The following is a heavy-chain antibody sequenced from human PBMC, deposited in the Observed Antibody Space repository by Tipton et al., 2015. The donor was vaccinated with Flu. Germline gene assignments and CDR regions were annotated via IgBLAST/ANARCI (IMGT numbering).Heavy chain of an antibody. D-gene: IGHD5-18*01. Sequence: QLVQSGAEVKKPGESPKISCKGSGYTFTSYWIGWVRQMPGKGLEWMGIIYPGDSETRYSPSFQGQVTMSADKSVNTAYLQWSSLKAADTAMYYCARHRGYSYGYPDYWGQGTLVTVSS. V-gene: IGHV5-51*01. CDR2: IYPGDSET. J-gene: IGHJ4*02. CDR1: GYTFTSYW. CDR3: ARHRGYSYGYPDY.